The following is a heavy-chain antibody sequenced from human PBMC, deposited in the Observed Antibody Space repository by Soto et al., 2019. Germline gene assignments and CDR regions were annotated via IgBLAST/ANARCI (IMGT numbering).Heavy chain of an antibody. CDR1: GGSISSSSYY. J-gene: IGHJ4*02. D-gene: IGHD3-10*01. Sequence: SETPSLTCTVSGGSISSSSYYWGWIRQPPGKGLEWIGSIYYSGSTYYNPSLKSRVTISVDTSKNQFSLKLSSVTAADTAVYYCARQFALFLGVRRDLDYWGQGTLVTVSS. CDR3: ARQFALFLGVRRDLDY. V-gene: IGHV4-39*01. CDR2: IYYSGST.